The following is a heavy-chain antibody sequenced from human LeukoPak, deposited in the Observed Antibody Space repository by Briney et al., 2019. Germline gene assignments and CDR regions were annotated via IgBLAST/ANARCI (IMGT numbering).Heavy chain of an antibody. V-gene: IGHV4-4*07. CDR2: IYTRGST. J-gene: IGHJ4*02. D-gene: IGHD3-22*01. CDR1: GGSISSYY. Sequence: SETLSLTRTVSGGSISSYYWSWIRQPAGKGLEWIGRIYTRGSTNYNPSLKSRVTMSVDTSKNQLSLKLSSVTAADTAVYYCAGEGHYYDSSGYYYGGEDYWGQGTLVTVSS. CDR3: AGEGHYYDSSGYYYGGEDY.